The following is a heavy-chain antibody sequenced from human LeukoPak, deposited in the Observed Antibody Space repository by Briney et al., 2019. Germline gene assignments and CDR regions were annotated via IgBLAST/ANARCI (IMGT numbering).Heavy chain of an antibody. Sequence: GGSLRLSCAASGFTVSSHYMTWVRQAPGKGLEWVSVIYSGGSTYYADSVKGRFTISRDNSKNTLYLQMNSLRAEDTAVYFCARGIIGVLGGYYYYQYMDVWGNGTTVTVSS. CDR2: IYSGGST. V-gene: IGHV3-66*01. CDR1: GFTVSSHY. J-gene: IGHJ6*03. CDR3: ARGIIGVLGGYYYYQYMDV. D-gene: IGHD1-26*01.